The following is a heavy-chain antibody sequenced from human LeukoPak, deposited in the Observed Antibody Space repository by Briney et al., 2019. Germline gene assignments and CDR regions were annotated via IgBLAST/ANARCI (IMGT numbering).Heavy chain of an antibody. V-gene: IGHV1-69-2*01. CDR2: VDPEDGEA. Sequence: ASVKVSCKVSGYTFTDYYMHWVQQAPGEGLEWMGLVDPEDGEAIYAEKFQGRVTITADTSTDTAYMELSSLRSEDTAVYYCATVYSGYENFDYWGQGTLVTVSS. D-gene: IGHD5-12*01. J-gene: IGHJ4*02. CDR1: GYTFTDYY. CDR3: ATVYSGYENFDY.